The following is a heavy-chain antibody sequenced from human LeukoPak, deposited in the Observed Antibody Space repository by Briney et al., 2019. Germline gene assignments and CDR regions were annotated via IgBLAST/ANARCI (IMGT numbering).Heavy chain of an antibody. J-gene: IGHJ4*02. CDR1: GGSISTNNHY. CDR3: VVSYSRTWYPADY. CDR2: INYSGST. V-gene: IGHV4-61*05. Sequence: SETLSLTRTVSGGSISTNNHYWGWIRQPPGKGLEWIGYINYSGSTKNPSLKSRVTISVDKSKNQLSLNLSAVTAADTAVYYCVVSYSRTWYPADYWGQGTLVTVSS. D-gene: IGHD6-13*01.